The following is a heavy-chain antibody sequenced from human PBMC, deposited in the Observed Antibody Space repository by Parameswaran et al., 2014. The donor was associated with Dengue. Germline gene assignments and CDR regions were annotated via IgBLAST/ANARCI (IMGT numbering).Heavy chain of an antibody. V-gene: IGHV3-7*01. CDR3: ARTIVRTFFDY. J-gene: IGHJ4*02. CDR2: IKQDGSEK. Sequence: WIRQPPGKGLEWVANIKQDGSEKYYVDSVKGRFTISRDNAKNSLYLQMNSLRAEDTAVYYCARTIVRTFFDYWGQGTLVTVSS. D-gene: IGHD3-16*02.